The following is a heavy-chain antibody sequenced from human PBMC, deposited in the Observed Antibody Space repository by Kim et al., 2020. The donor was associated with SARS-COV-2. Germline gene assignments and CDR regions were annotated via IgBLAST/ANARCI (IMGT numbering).Heavy chain of an antibody. Sequence: GGSLRLSCAASGFIFSNYGMHWVRQAPGKGLEWVAVIWYDGSNKYYADSVKGRFTISRDNSKNTLYLQMNSLRAEDTAVYYCAKAPADGDYYYWGQGTLVTVS. CDR1: GFIFSNYG. CDR3: AKAPADGDYYY. CDR2: IWYDGSNK. V-gene: IGHV3-33*06. J-gene: IGHJ4*02. D-gene: IGHD4-17*01.